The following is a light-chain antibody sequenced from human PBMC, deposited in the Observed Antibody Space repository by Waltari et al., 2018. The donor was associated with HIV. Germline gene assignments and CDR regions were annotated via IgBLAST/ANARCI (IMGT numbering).Light chain of an antibody. V-gene: IGKV3-15*01. CDR3: QHANNWPPIFT. Sequence: ETRITQSPATLSVSPGDSATLPCRASQSVSSNLAWYQQKPGQAPRLLIYGASTRATGIPARFSGSGSGTEFTLTISSLQSEDFAIYYCQHANNWPPIFTFGPGTKVDFK. CDR2: GAS. CDR1: QSVSSN. J-gene: IGKJ3*01.